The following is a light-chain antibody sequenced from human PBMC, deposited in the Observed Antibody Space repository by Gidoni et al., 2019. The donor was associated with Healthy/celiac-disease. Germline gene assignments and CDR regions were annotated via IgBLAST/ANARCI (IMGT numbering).Light chain of an antibody. CDR3: QQYDNLALT. V-gene: IGKV1-33*01. CDR1: QDISNY. J-gene: IGKJ4*01. Sequence: DIQMTQSPSSLSSSVGDRVTITCQASQDISNYLNWYQQKPAKAPKLLIYDASNLETGVPSRFSGSGSVTYFTFTIISLQPEDIATYYCQQYDNLALTFGGXTKVEIK. CDR2: DAS.